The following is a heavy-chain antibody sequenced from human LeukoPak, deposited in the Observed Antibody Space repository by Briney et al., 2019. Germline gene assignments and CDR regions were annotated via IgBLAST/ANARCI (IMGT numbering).Heavy chain of an antibody. CDR3: ASDYPAFHY. V-gene: IGHV3-53*01. Sequence: PGGSPRLSCSASGFTVSSNYMSWVPQAPGKGLEWVSVIYSGGSTYYADSVKGRFTISRDNSKNTLYLQMNSLRAEDTAVYYCASDYPAFHYWAQGTLVTVSS. CDR1: GFTVSSNY. J-gene: IGHJ4*02. CDR2: IYSGGST.